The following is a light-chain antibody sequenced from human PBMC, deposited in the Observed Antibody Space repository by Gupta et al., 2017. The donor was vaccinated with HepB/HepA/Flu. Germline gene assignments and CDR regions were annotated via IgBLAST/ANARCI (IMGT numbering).Light chain of an antibody. CDR2: KAS. V-gene: IGKV1-5*03. CDR3: QQNDTFPWT. CDR1: ESVTTW. Sequence: DIQMTQSPSALSASTGDKVTITCRASESVTTWLAWYQQKPGKAPKFLMYKASTLEIGVPSRFSGSGSGTEFTLTISSLQPDDFATYYCQQNDTFPWTFGQGTKVEIK. J-gene: IGKJ1*01.